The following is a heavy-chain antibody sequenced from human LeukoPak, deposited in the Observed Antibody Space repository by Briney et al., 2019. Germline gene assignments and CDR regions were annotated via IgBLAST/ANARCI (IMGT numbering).Heavy chain of an antibody. V-gene: IGHV4-39*01. CDR1: GGSISSSSYY. J-gene: IGHJ4*02. CDR3: ARHLQYYFDY. Sequence: SETLSLTCTVSGGSISSSSYYWGWIRQPPGKGLEWIGSIYYSGSTYYNPSLKSRVTISVDTSKNQLSLKLSSVTAADTAVYYCARHLQYYFDYWGQGTLVTVSS. CDR2: IYYSGST. D-gene: IGHD4-11*01.